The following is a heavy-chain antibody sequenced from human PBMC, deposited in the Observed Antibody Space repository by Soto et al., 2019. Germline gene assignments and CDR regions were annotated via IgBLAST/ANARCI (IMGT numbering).Heavy chain of an antibody. D-gene: IGHD3-10*01. J-gene: IGHJ4*02. CDR2: ISYDGSNT. Sequence: QVLLVESGGGVVQPGRSLRLSCAASVFPFTTYGMHWVREGPGKGLEWVAVISYDGSNTYYADSVKGRFTISRDNSKNTLYLQMNSLRTEDTALYYCVGGQYYFDYRGQGTLVTVSS. V-gene: IGHV3-30*03. CDR1: VFPFTTYG. CDR3: VGGQYYFDY.